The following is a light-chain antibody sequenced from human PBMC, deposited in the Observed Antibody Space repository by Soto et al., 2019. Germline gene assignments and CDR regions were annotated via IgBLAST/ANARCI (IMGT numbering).Light chain of an antibody. CDR1: SSNIGSNA. CDR2: SNN. J-gene: IGLJ2*01. V-gene: IGLV1-44*01. CDR3: AAWDGALSSVL. Sequence: QAVVTQPPSASGTPGQRVTISCSGSSSNIGSNAVNWYQQLPGTAPKLLIYSNNQRPSGVPDRFSGSKSGTSASLAISGLQSEDEADYYCAAWDGALSSVLFGGGTKLTVL.